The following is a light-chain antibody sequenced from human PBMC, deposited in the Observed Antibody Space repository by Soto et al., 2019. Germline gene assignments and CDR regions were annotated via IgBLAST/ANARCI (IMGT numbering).Light chain of an antibody. CDR3: HQYGSALKWT. Sequence: VVSQSPCTLSFSPGERVTLSCRASHTVRNNYLAWYQQKPGQAPRLLIYDASRRAPGIPDRFSGSGSGTDFTLTISRLEPEDSAVYYCHQYGSALKWTFGLGTKVDIK. V-gene: IGKV3-20*01. CDR2: DAS. J-gene: IGKJ1*01. CDR1: HTVRNNY.